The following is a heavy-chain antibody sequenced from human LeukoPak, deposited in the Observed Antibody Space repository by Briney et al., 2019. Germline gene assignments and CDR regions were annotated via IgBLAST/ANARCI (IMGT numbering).Heavy chain of an antibody. Sequence: SETLSLTCTVSGGSVSSNNYYWGWIRQPPGKGLECIGTIYYRGSIYYNPSLESRVTISADTSKNQFSLNLSSVTAADTAKYYCVRCGDSHSIFDYWGQGALVTVSS. V-gene: IGHV4-39*01. CDR3: VRCGDSHSIFDY. CDR1: GGSVSSNNYY. CDR2: IYYRGSI. D-gene: IGHD5-18*01. J-gene: IGHJ4*02.